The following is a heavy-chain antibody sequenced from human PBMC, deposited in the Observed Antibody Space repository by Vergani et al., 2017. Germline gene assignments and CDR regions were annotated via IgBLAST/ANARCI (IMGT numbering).Heavy chain of an antibody. CDR1: GFSFSNAW. Sequence: EVQLVESGGGLVKPGGSLRFSCAASGFSFSNAWMTGVRQGPGKGLEWVGRIKSQIDGETTDYAAPVKGRFTISRDDSTTMLYLHMNSLKTEDTAVYYCTTLSPNWAHWWGQGTLVNVSS. CDR2: IKSQIDGETT. J-gene: IGHJ4*02. D-gene: IGHD7-27*01. V-gene: IGHV3-15*01. CDR3: TTLSPNWAHW.